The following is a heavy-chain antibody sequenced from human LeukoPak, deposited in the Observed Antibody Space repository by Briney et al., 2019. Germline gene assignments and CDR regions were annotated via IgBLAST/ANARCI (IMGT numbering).Heavy chain of an antibody. V-gene: IGHV3-53*01. CDR3: VRDRSRFGESD. J-gene: IGHJ4*02. Sequence: GGSLRLSCTVSGFTVSSNSMSWVRQAPGKGLEWVSFIYSDNTHYSDSVRGRFTISRDNSKNTLYLQMNSLRAEDTAVYYCVRDRSRFGESDWGQGTLVMVSS. D-gene: IGHD3-10*01. CDR1: GFTVSSNS. CDR2: IYSDNT.